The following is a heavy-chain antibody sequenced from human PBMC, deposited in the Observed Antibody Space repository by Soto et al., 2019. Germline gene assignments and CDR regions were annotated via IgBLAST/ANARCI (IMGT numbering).Heavy chain of an antibody. CDR1: GFTFDDYA. D-gene: IGHD5-18*01. J-gene: IGHJ4*02. V-gene: IGHV3-43D*03. CDR2: ISWDGGST. CDR3: DKDRRAGYSYGHDFDY. Sequence: GGSLRLSCAASGFTFDDYAMHWVRQAPGKGLEWVSLISWDGGSTYYADSVKGRFTNSRDNSKNSLYLQMNSLRAEDTAVYYCDKDRRAGYSYGHDFDYWGQGPLGAVSS.